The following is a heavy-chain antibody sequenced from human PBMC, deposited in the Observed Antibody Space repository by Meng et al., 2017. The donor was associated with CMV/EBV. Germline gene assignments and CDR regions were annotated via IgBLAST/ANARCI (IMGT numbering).Heavy chain of an antibody. J-gene: IGHJ4*02. CDR1: GGTFSSYA. CDR2: INPNSGGT. V-gene: IGHV1-2*02. CDR3: ARESSGTTGHDY. Sequence: ASVKVSCKASGGTFSSYAISWVRQAPGQGLEWMGWINPNSGGTNCAQKFQGRVTMTRDTSISTAYIELSRLRSDDTAVYYCARESSGTTGHDYWGQGALVTVSS. D-gene: IGHD1-1*01.